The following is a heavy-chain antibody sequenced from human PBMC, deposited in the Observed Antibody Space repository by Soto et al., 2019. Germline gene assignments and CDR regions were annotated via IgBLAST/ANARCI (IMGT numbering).Heavy chain of an antibody. CDR1: GFTFSNAW. J-gene: IGHJ4*02. V-gene: IGHV3-15*01. CDR2: IKSKTDGGTT. Sequence: GGSLRLSCAASGFTFSNAWMSWVRQAPGKGLEWVGRIKSKTDGGTTDYAAPVKGRFTISRDDSKNTLYLQMNSLKTEDTAVYYCTTDGYINDSSGYYTPFDYWGQGTLVTVSS. CDR3: TTDGYINDSSGYYTPFDY. D-gene: IGHD3-22*01.